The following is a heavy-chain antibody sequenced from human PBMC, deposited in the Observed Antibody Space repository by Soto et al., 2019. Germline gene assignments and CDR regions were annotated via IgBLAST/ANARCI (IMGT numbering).Heavy chain of an antibody. CDR1: GYSFPNSW. V-gene: IGHV5-51*01. J-gene: IGHJ6*02. CDR3: ARSDRTPYSYYGWDV. D-gene: IGHD2-21*01. CDR2: IYPGDSDT. Sequence: GESLKISCRTSGYSFPNSWIGWVRQMPGKGLDWMGIIYPGDSDTKYNASFEGQVTLSVDKSISTAYLEWRSLKASDTAMCYCARSDRTPYSYYGWDVWGQGTTITVPS.